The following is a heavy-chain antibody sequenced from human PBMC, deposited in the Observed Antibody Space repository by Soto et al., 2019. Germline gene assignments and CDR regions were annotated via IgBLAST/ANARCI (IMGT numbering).Heavy chain of an antibody. V-gene: IGHV3-53*01. CDR2: IYSGGST. D-gene: IGHD6-19*01. CDR1: GFTVSSNY. CDR3: ARQYSSGWYYFDY. J-gene: IGHJ4*02. Sequence: PGGSLRLSCAASGFTVSSNYMSWVRQAPGKGLEWVSVIYSGGSTYYADSVKGRFTISRDNSKNTLYLQMNSLRAEDTAVYYCARQYSSGWYYFDYWGRGTLVTVSS.